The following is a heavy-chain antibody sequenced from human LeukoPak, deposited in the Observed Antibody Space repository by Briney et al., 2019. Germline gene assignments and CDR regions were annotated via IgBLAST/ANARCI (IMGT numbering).Heavy chain of an antibody. J-gene: IGHJ5*02. V-gene: IGHV4-38-2*02. CDR3: ARKEGGQLVNTRRWFDP. D-gene: IGHD6-13*01. Sequence: IPSETLSLTCSVSGYSISSAYYWGWIRQPPGKGLEWIGTMYHSGSTNYNPSLKSRVTISVDTSKNQFSLKLSSVTAADTAVYYCARKEGGQLVNTRRWFDPWGQGTLVTVSS. CDR2: MYHSGST. CDR1: GYSISSAYY.